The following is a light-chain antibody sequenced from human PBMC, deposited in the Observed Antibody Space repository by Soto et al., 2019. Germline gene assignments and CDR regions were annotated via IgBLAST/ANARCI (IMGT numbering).Light chain of an antibody. CDR1: QSVNSN. CDR3: QQYSKWPIT. Sequence: MVMTQSPAILSVSPEESATLSCRASQSVNSNYLAWYQQHPGQPPRLLIYGISTRATGIPARFSGSGSGTEFSLTISSLQSEDFAVYYCQQYSKWPITFGQGTRLEIK. J-gene: IGKJ5*01. V-gene: IGKV3-15*01. CDR2: GIS.